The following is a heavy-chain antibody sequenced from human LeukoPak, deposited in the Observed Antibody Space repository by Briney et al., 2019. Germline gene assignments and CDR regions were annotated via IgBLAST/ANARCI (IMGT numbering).Heavy chain of an antibody. D-gene: IGHD6-13*01. CDR3: ARSGSSSWYWYYYYMDV. V-gene: IGHV3-30*02. CDR1: GFTFSSYG. J-gene: IGHJ6*03. CDR2: IRYDGSNK. Sequence: PGGSLRLSCAASGFTFSSYGMHWVRQAPGKGLEWVAFIRYDGSNKYYADSVKGRFTISRDNSKNTLYLQMNSLRAEDTAVYYCARSGSSSWYWYYYYMDVWGKGTTVTVSS.